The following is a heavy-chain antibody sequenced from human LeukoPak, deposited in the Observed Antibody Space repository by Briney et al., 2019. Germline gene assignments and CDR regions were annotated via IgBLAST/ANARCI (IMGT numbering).Heavy chain of an antibody. J-gene: IGHJ3*02. CDR1: GFTFSSHE. CDR3: ARRGVRGDIDAFDI. D-gene: IGHD3-10*01. V-gene: IGHV3-48*03. Sequence: PGGSLRLSCGASGFTFSSHEMNWVRQAPGQGPEWVSYISSSGSTKYYADSVKGRFTISRDNAQNSLYLQMNSLRAEDTAVYYCARRGVRGDIDAFDIWGQGTMVTVSS. CDR2: ISSSGSTK.